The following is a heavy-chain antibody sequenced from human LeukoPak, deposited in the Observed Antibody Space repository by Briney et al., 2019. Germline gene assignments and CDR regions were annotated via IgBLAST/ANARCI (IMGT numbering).Heavy chain of an antibody. CDR1: GYIFTSYY. D-gene: IGHD3-9*01. CDR2: INPSGGST. V-gene: IGHV1-46*01. J-gene: IGHJ1*01. CDR3: ARDKSGYDILTGSKYFQH. Sequence: ASVKVSCKASGYIFTSYYMHWVRQAPGQGLEWMGIINPSGGSTSYAQKFQGRVTMTRDTSTSIVYMELSSLRSEDTAVYYCARDKSGYDILTGSKYFQHWGQGTLVTVSS.